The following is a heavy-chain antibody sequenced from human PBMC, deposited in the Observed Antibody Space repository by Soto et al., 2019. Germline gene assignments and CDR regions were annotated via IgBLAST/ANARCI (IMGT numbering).Heavy chain of an antibody. Sequence: QVQLVESGGGVVQPGRSLRLSCGASGFKFSTYGMHWVRQAPGKGLEWVAVISYDGNNKDYADSVKGRFTISRDNSKNTSYLRMNSLRGEDTAVYYCAKGVVGYVFGVQDYHFGMDVWGQGTTVAVSS. V-gene: IGHV3-30*18. CDR1: GFKFSTYG. J-gene: IGHJ6*02. CDR3: AKGVVGYVFGVQDYHFGMDV. CDR2: ISYDGNNK. D-gene: IGHD1-26*01.